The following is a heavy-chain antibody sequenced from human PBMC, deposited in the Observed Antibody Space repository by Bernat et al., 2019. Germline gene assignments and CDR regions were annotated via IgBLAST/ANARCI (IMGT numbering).Heavy chain of an antibody. V-gene: IGHV1-69*01. J-gene: IGHJ4*02. CDR1: GGTFSSYA. Sequence: QVQLVQSGAEVKKPGSSVKVSCKASGGTFSSYAISWVRQAPGQGLEWMGGIIPSFGTANYAQKVQGRVTITADESTSTAYMELSSLRSEDTAVYYCTTEPTVLRYFDWFYWGQGTLVTVSS. CDR3: TTEPTVLRYFDWFY. CDR2: IIPSFGTA. D-gene: IGHD3-9*01.